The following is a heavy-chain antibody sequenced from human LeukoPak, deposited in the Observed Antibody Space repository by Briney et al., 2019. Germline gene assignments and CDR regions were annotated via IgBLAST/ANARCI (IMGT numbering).Heavy chain of an antibody. CDR3: ARDTNGPEDY. CDR1: GFIVSHNY. V-gene: IGHV3-53*01. D-gene: IGHD2-2*01. CDR2: IYIDGTT. Sequence: GGSLRLSCAASGFIVSHNYMTWVRQAPGKGLEWISVIYIDGTTYYADSVKGRFTISRDQANNTLYLQMNTLRDEDTAVYYCARDTNGPEDYWGQGTLVTVSP. J-gene: IGHJ4*02.